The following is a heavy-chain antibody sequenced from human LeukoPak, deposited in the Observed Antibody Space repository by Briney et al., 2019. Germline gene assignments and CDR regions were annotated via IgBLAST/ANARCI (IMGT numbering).Heavy chain of an antibody. CDR3: ARDHFIMFGGVNWFDP. Sequence: ASVTVSCKASGYTFPNYGISWVRPPPAQGLEWVGWISAYNGDTNYAQKLQGRVTMTTDTFASTAYMELRSLRSDDTAVYYCARDHFIMFGGVNWFDPWGQGTLVTVSS. V-gene: IGHV1-18*01. CDR2: ISAYNGDT. J-gene: IGHJ5*02. D-gene: IGHD3-16*01. CDR1: GYTFPNYG.